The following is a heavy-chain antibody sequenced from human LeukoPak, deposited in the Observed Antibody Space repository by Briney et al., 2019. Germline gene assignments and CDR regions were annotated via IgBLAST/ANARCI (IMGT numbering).Heavy chain of an antibody. CDR2: INHSGST. Sequence: KPSETLSLTCAVYGGSFSGYYWSWIRQPPGKGLEWIGEINHSGSTNYNPSLKSRVTISVDTSKNQFSLKLSSVTAADTAVYYCAREAPPLGGDHGGWFDPWGQGTLVTVSS. V-gene: IGHV4-34*01. J-gene: IGHJ5*02. CDR1: GGSFSGYY. D-gene: IGHD4-23*01. CDR3: AREAPPLGGDHGGWFDP.